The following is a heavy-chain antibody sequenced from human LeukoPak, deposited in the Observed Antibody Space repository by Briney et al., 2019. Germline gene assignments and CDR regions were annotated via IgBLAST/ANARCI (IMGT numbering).Heavy chain of an antibody. CDR2: INPSDIST. Sequence: ASVTVSCKASGYTFSNYNMNWVRQAPGQGLEWMGLINPSDISTDYAQKFQGRVTINRDTSRTTVYRELSSLRYEDTAVYYCAAFVAVAGKEVDFWGQGTLVTVSS. CDR1: GYTFSNYN. V-gene: IGHV1-46*03. D-gene: IGHD6-13*01. CDR3: AAFVAVAGKEVDF. J-gene: IGHJ4*02.